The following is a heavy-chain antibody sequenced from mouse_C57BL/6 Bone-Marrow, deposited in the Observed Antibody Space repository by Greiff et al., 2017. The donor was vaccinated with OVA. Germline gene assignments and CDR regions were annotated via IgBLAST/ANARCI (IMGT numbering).Heavy chain of an antibody. Sequence: VKVVESGAELVKPGASVKMSCKASGYTFTSYWITWVKQRPGQGLEWIGDIYPGSGSTNYNEKFKSKATLTVDTSSSTAYMQLSSLTSEDSAVYYCARSDYPLDYWGQGTSVTVSS. J-gene: IGHJ4*01. CDR1: GYTFTSYW. V-gene: IGHV1-55*01. D-gene: IGHD5-5*01. CDR3: ARSDYPLDY. CDR2: IYPGSGST.